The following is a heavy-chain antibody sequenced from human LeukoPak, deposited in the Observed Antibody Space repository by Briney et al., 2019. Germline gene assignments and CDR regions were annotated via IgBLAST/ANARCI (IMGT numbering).Heavy chain of an antibody. CDR3: ARARGYCSSTSCYNGSYYYYYYMDV. V-gene: IGHV4-59*01. CDR1: GGSISSYY. J-gene: IGHJ6*03. CDR2: IYYSGST. D-gene: IGHD2-2*02. Sequence: ASETLSLTCAVYGGSISSYYWSWIRQPPGKGLEWIGYIYYSGSTNYNPSLKSRVTISVDTSKNQFSLKLSSVTAADTAVYYCARARGYCSSTSCYNGSYYYYYYMDVWGKGTTVTISS.